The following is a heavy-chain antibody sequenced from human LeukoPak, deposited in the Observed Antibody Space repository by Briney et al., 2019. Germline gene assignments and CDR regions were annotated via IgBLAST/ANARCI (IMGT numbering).Heavy chain of an antibody. J-gene: IGHJ4*02. CDR1: GYNFISYE. Sequence: ASVKVSCKASGYNFISYEISWVRQAPGQGLEWMGWISAHTGNIGYAQKFQGRVTMTTDTSTSTAYMELRSLRSEDTAVYYCARVRVGSWYYFDYWGQGTLVTASS. CDR3: ARVRVGSWYYFDY. D-gene: IGHD6-13*01. V-gene: IGHV1-18*01. CDR2: ISAHTGNI.